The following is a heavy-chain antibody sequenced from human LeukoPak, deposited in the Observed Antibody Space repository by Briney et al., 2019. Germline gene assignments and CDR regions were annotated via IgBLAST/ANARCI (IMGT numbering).Heavy chain of an antibody. V-gene: IGHV3-53*01. J-gene: IGHJ4*02. D-gene: IGHD3-3*01. CDR3: ARDAHYDFWSGYYSTWPLGY. CDR1: GFNVSNNY. Sequence: GGSLRLSCAASGFNVSNNYMTWVRQTPGKGLEWVSLIYSSGSTYYADSVKGRFTISRDNAKNSLYLQMNSLRAEDTAVYYCARDAHYDFWSGYYSTWPLGYWGQGTLVTVSS. CDR2: IYSSGST.